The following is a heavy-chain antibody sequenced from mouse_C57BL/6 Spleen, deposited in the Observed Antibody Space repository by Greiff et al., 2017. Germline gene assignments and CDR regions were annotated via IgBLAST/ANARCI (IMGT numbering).Heavy chain of an antibody. CDR3: ARGYYDYDEPWFAY. Sequence: VQLQQSGPELVKPGASVKIPCKASGYTFTDYNMDWVKQSHGKSLEWIGDINPNNGGTIYNQKFKGKATVTVDKSSSTAYMELRSLTSEDTAVYDCARGYYDYDEPWFAYWGQGTLVTVSA. CDR2: INPNNGGT. J-gene: IGHJ3*01. V-gene: IGHV1-18*01. D-gene: IGHD2-4*01. CDR1: GYTFTDYN.